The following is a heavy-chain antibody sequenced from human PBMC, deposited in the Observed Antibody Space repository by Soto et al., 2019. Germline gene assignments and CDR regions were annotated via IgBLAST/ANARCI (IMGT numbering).Heavy chain of an antibody. CDR1: GGSISSYY. Sequence: PSETLSLTCTVSGGSISSYYWSWIRQPPGKGLEWIGSVDHSGRTYYSPSLRSRLTIFIDTSKNQFSLRLTSVTAADTAMYFCAKKGYYPSGKINLFDSWGPGTLVTVSS. J-gene: IGHJ4*02. V-gene: IGHV4-59*05. CDR3: AKKGYYPSGKINLFDS. CDR2: VDHSGRT. D-gene: IGHD3-10*01.